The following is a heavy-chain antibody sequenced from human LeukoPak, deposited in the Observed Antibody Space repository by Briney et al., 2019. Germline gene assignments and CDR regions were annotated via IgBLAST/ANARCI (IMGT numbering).Heavy chain of an antibody. CDR2: IYTSGST. CDR1: GGSISSYY. Sequence: SETLSLTCTVSGGSISSYYWSWIRQPAGKGLEWIGRIYTSGSTNYNPSLKSRVTMSVDTSKNQFSLKLSSVTAADTAVYYCARDQDYVRPNWFDPWGQGTLVTVSS. CDR3: ARDQDYVRPNWFDP. J-gene: IGHJ5*02. D-gene: IGHD3-10*02. V-gene: IGHV4-4*07.